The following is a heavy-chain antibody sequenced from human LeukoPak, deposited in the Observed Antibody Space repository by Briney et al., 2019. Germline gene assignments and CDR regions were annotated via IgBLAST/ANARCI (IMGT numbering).Heavy chain of an antibody. J-gene: IGHJ3*02. D-gene: IGHD3-22*01. CDR2: ISSSSSYI. V-gene: IGHV3-21*01. Sequence: GGSLRLSCVASGFTFSSYSMKWVRQAPGKGLEWVSSISSSSSYIDYADSVKGRFTISRDNAKNSLYLQMNSLRAEDTAVYYCASVDSSGYDAFDIWGQGTMVTVSS. CDR3: ASVDSSGYDAFDI. CDR1: GFTFSSYS.